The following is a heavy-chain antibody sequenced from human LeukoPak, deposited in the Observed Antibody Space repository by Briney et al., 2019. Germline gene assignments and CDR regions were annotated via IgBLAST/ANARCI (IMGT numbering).Heavy chain of an antibody. CDR1: GGTFRSYA. Sequence: ASVKVSCKASGGTFRSYAISWVRQAPGQGLEWMGVIIPIFDSANYAQKFQGRVTITADESTSTAYMELSSLRSEDTAVYYCTKSDYGEMNNWFDPWGQGTLVTVSS. CDR2: IIPIFDSA. J-gene: IGHJ5*02. D-gene: IGHD4-17*01. V-gene: IGHV1-69*13. CDR3: TKSDYGEMNNWFDP.